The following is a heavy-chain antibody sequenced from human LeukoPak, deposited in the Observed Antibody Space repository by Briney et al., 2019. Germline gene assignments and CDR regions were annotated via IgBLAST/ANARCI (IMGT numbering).Heavy chain of an antibody. V-gene: IGHV4-30-4*08. CDR1: GGSISSYY. Sequence: PSETLSLTCTVSGGSISSYYWSWIRQPPGKGLEWIGYIYYSGSTYYNPSLKSRVSISVDTSKNQFSLKLSSVTAADTAVFYCARDRDGYNLDAFDIWGRGTMVTVSS. CDR3: ARDRDGYNLDAFDI. J-gene: IGHJ3*02. CDR2: IYYSGST. D-gene: IGHD5-24*01.